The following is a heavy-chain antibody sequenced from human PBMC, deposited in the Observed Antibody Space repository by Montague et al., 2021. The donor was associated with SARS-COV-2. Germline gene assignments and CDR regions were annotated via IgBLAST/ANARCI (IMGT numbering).Heavy chain of an antibody. J-gene: IGHJ3*02. CDR3: ARFPTSYYYDSKAAPATPDAFDI. CDR2: IYYSGST. CDR1: GGSISSSSYY. D-gene: IGHD3-22*01. Sequence: SETLSLTCTVSGGSISSSSYYWGWIRQPPGKGLEWIGSIYYSGSTYYNPSLKSRVTISVDTSKNQFSLKLSSVTAADTAVYYCARFPTSYYYDSKAAPATPDAFDIWGQGTVVTVS. V-gene: IGHV4-39*01.